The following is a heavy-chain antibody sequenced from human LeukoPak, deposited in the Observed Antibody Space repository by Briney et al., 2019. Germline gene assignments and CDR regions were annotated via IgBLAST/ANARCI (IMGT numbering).Heavy chain of an antibody. J-gene: IGHJ4*02. CDR3: ARSVAASRDY. D-gene: IGHD2-15*01. Sequence: GSLRLSCAASGFPFDDYGMSWVRQAPGKGLEWVSGINWNGGRTGYADSVKGRFTISRDNAKNSLYLHMNSLRAEDTALYYCARSVAASRDYWGQGTLVTVSS. V-gene: IGHV3-20*04. CDR2: INWNGGRT. CDR1: GFPFDDYG.